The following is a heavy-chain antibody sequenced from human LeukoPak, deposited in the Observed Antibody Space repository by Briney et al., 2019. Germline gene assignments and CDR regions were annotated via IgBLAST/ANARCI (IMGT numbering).Heavy chain of an antibody. CDR3: ARPGYSSSWSAFDI. J-gene: IGHJ3*02. CDR1: GFTFSAYD. V-gene: IGHV3-48*03. Sequence: GGSLRLSCPSSGFTFSAYDMDGVRQAPGKGLEWVSHITSSGSTIYYAESVKGRFTISRDNAKNSLYLQMNSLRAEDTAVYYCARPGYSSSWSAFDIWGQGTMVTVSS. D-gene: IGHD6-13*01. CDR2: ITSSGSTI.